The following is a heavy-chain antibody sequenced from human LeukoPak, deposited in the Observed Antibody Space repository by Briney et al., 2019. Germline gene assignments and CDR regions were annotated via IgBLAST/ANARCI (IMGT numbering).Heavy chain of an antibody. Sequence: GGSLRLSCAASGFTFSSHWMHWVRQAPGKGLVRVSRINSDGSTTSYADSVKGRFTISRDNAKNTVYLQMTSLRTGDTAVYYCARDILYRDTDWGQGTLVTVSS. J-gene: IGHJ4*02. CDR3: ARDILYRDTD. V-gene: IGHV3-74*01. CDR2: INSDGSTT. D-gene: IGHD2/OR15-2a*01. CDR1: GFTFSSHW.